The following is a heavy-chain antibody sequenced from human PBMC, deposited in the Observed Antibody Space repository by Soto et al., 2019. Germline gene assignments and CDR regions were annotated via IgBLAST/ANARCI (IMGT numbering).Heavy chain of an antibody. CDR1: GGSISSGDYY. CDR2: IYYSGST. Sequence: SETLSLTCTVSGGSISSGDYYWSWIRQPPGKGLEWIGYIYYSGSTYYNPSLKSRVTISVDTSKNQFSLKLSSVTAADTAVYYCAREQAAIRGMDVWGQGTTVTVSS. J-gene: IGHJ6*02. D-gene: IGHD5-18*01. CDR3: AREQAAIRGMDV. V-gene: IGHV4-30-4*01.